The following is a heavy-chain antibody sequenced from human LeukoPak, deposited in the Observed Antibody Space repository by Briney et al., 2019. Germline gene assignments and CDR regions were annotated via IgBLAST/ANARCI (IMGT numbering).Heavy chain of an antibody. V-gene: IGHV5-51*01. J-gene: IGHJ5*01. CDR3: ARQNVEYNSGKYNHGFDS. D-gene: IGHD5-24*01. CDR1: GYIFGNYW. CDR2: IYPHDSDI. Sequence: GESLKISCKGSGYIFGNYWIGWVRQMPGKGLEWMAIIYPHDSDIRYSPSFQGQVTISVDKSNNTAYLQWSSLKASDTATYYCARQNVEYNSGKYNHGFDSWGQGTLVTVSS.